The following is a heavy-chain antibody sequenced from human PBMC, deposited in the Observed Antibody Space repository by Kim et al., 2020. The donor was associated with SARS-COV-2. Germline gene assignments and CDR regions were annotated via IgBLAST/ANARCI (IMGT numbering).Heavy chain of an antibody. CDR2: IKQDGSDK. D-gene: IGHD6-13*01. Sequence: GGSLRLSCAASGFTFSSYWMSWVRQIPGKGLEWVAHIKQDGSDKLYVDSVKGRFIISRDNAKNSLYLQMNSLRAEDTAVYYCARAGVWYFDLWGRGTLVTVSSGTGTVSLCDAFDIWGQGTMVTVSS. CDR3: ARAGVWYFDLWGRGTLVTVSSGTGTVSLCDAFDI. CDR1: GFTFSSYW. V-gene: IGHV3-7*03. J-gene: IGHJ3*02.